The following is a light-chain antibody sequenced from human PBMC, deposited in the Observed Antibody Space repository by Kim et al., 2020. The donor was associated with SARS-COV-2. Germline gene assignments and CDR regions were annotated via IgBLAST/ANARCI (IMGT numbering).Light chain of an antibody. V-gene: IGKV3-11*01. CDR3: QQHSTRPST. CDR1: QSVRKF. CDR2: EIS. Sequence: EIVLTQSPATLSLSPGERATLSCRASQSVRKFLAWYQQKPGQAPRLLIYEISNRATGIPARFSGSGSGTDFTLTISSLEPEDFAVYYCQQHSTRPSTFGRGTKLEI. J-gene: IGKJ2*01.